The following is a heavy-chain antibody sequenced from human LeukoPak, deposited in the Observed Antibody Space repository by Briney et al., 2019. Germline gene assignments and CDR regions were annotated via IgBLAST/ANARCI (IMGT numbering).Heavy chain of an antibody. CDR2: ISGSGGST. CDR3: ATAHLPRIAEVAI. CDR1: GFTFSSYA. J-gene: IGHJ4*02. V-gene: IGHV3-23*01. Sequence: PGGSLRLSCAASGFTFSSYAMNWVRQAPGKGLEWVSAISGSGGSTYYGDSVKGRFTISRDNSKNTVYLQMNSLRAEDTAVYYCATAHLPRIAEVAIWGQGTLVTVSS. D-gene: IGHD2-21*01.